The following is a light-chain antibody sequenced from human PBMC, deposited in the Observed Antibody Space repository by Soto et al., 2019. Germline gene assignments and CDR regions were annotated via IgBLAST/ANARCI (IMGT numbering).Light chain of an antibody. CDR1: QSISSW. CDR3: QQYNTYRT. V-gene: IGKV1-5*01. J-gene: IGKJ1*01. CDR2: DAS. Sequence: DIQMTQSPSTLSASVGDRVTITCRASQSISSWLAWYQQKPGKAPKLLICDASSLESGVPSRFSGSRSGTEFTLTISSLQPDDFATYYCQQYNTYRTFGQGTKV.